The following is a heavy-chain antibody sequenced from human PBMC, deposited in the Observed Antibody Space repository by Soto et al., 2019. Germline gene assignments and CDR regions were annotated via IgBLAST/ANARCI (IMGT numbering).Heavy chain of an antibody. J-gene: IGHJ3*02. D-gene: IGHD2-15*01. CDR2: IYHSGST. CDR3: ARILLDAFDI. Sequence: SETLSLTCTVSGYSISSGYYWGWIRPPPGKGLEWIGSIYHSGSTYYNPSLKSRVTISVDTSKNQFSLKLSSVTAADTAVYYCARILLDAFDIWGQGTMVTVSS. CDR1: GYSISSGYY. V-gene: IGHV4-38-2*02.